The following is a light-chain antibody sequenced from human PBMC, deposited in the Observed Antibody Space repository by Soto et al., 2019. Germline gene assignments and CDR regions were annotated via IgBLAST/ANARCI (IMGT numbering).Light chain of an antibody. CDR2: AAS. CDR3: QQLNSYLSIT. J-gene: IGKJ5*01. Sequence: DIQLTQSPSFLSASVGDRVTITCRASQGISSYLAWYQQKPGKAPKLLIYAASTLQSGVPSRFSGSGSGTEFTLPISSLQPEDFATYYCQQLNSYLSITFGQGTRLEIK. CDR1: QGISSY. V-gene: IGKV1-9*01.